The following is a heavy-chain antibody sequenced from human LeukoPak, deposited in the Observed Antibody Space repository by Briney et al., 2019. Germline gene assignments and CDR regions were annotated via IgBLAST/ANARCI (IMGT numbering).Heavy chain of an antibody. CDR3: ARHGYTASHYFLDF. D-gene: IGHD3-16*01. CDR1: SGSINY. CDR2: IYTTGKT. V-gene: IGHV4-4*07. Sequence: SETLSLTCTVSSGSINYWGWVRPPAGRGLEWIGRIYTTGKTDYNPSLKSRLTMSVDTSKRQFSLNLTSVTAADTAIYFCARHGYTASHYFLDFWSQGTLVTVSS. J-gene: IGHJ4*02.